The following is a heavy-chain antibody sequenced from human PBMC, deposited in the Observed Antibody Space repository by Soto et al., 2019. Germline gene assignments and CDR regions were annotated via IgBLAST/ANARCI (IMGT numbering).Heavy chain of an antibody. D-gene: IGHD3-3*01. CDR2: IYYSGST. CDR1: GGSISSYY. J-gene: IGHJ4*02. Sequence: SETLSLTCTVSGGSISSYYWSWIRQPPGKGLEWIGYIYYSGSTNYNPSLKSRVTISVDTSKNQFSLKLSSVTAADTAVYYCAGEGVRQLKNTPRGVRSPSYFGYWGKGTRV. V-gene: IGHV4-59*01. CDR3: AGEGVRQLKNTPRGVRSPSYFGY.